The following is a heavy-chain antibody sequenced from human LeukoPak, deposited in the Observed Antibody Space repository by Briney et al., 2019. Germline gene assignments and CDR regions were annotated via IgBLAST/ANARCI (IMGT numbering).Heavy chain of an antibody. CDR3: AKHSLHRVVVVAATTAEVSNY. D-gene: IGHD2-15*01. CDR1: GFTFSSYA. CDR2: ISGSGGST. V-gene: IGHV3-23*01. Sequence: GGSLRPSCAASGFTFSSYAMSWVRQAPGKGLEWVSAISGSGGSTYYADSVKGRFTISRDSSKNTLYLQMNSLRAEDTAVYYCAKHSLHRVVVVAATTAEVSNYWGQGTLVTVSS. J-gene: IGHJ4*02.